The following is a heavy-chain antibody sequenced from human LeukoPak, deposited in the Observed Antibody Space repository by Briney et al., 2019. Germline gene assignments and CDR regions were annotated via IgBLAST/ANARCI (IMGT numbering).Heavy chain of an antibody. V-gene: IGHV4-4*07. CDR2: IYTSGST. Sequence: SETLSLTCSVSGGSISIYYWSWIRQPAGKGLEWIGRIYTSGSTNYNPSLKSRVTISVDTSKNQFSLKLSSVTAADTAVYHCARHGYYYDSSGDLDYWGQGTLVTVSS. D-gene: IGHD3-22*01. J-gene: IGHJ4*02. CDR3: ARHGYYYDSSGDLDY. CDR1: GGSISIYY.